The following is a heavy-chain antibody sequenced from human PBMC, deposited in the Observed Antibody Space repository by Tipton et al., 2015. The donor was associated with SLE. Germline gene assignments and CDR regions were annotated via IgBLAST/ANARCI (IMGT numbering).Heavy chain of an antibody. Sequence: SLRLSCAASGFTFSSNWMSWVRQAPGKGLEWVANINQDGSGTNYVDSVKGRFTISRDNARNSLFLQMNSLRAEDTAVYYCARVTFDGPFDIWGQGTMVTVSS. CDR2: INQDGSGT. CDR3: ARVTFDGPFDI. CDR1: GFTFSSNW. D-gene: IGHD3-9*01. V-gene: IGHV3-7*01. J-gene: IGHJ3*02.